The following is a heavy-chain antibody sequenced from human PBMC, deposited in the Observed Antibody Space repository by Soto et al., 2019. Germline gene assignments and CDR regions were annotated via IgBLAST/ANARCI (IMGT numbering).Heavy chain of an antibody. D-gene: IGHD6-19*01. Sequence: GGSLRLSCAASGFTFSSYAMSWVRQAPGKGLEWVSAISGSGGSTYYADSVKGRFTISRDNSKNTLYLQMNSRRAEDTAVYYWAGAYGWYEAFDYWGQGTLVTVSS. CDR2: ISGSGGST. J-gene: IGHJ4*02. V-gene: IGHV3-23*01. CDR3: AGAYGWYEAFDY. CDR1: GFTFSSYA.